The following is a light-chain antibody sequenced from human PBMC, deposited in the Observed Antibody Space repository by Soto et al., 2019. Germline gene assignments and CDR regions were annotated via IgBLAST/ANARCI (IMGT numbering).Light chain of an antibody. J-gene: IGKJ5*01. CDR1: QSVSSN. CDR2: GAP. V-gene: IGKV3-15*01. CDR3: QQYNNWPPPIT. Sequence: EIVMTQSPATLSVSPGERATLSCRASQSVSSNLAWYQQKPGQVPRLLIYGAPTRATGIPARFSGSGSGTEFTLTISSLQSEDFAVYYCQQYNNWPPPITFGQGTRLEIK.